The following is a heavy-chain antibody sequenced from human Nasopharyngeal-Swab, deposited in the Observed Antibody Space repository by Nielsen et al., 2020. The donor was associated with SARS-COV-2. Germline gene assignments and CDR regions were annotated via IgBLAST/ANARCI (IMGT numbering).Heavy chain of an antibody. V-gene: IGHV3-15*01. CDR2: IKSKTDGGTT. CDR3: TTRWDYYDSSGYYGVDY. Sequence: GGSLRLSCAASGFTFSNAWMSWVRQAPGKGLEWVGRIKSKTDGGTTDYAAPVKGRFTISRDDSKNTLYLQMNSLKTEDTAVYYCTTRWDYYDSSGYYGVDYWGQGTLVTVSS. J-gene: IGHJ4*02. CDR1: GFTFSNAW. D-gene: IGHD3-22*01.